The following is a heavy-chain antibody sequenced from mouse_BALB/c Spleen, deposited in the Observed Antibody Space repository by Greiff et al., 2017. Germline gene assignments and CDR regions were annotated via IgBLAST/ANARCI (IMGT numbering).Heavy chain of an antibody. CDR3: NVNYGSSSGAMDY. D-gene: IGHD1-1*01. CDR2: IDPENGDT. V-gene: IGHV14-4*02. CDR1: GFNIKDYY. Sequence: EVQLQQSGAELVRSGASVKLSCTASGFNIKDYYMHWVKQRPEQGLEWIGWIDPENGDTEYAPKFQGKATMTADTSSNTAYLQLSSLTSEDTAVYYCNVNYGSSSGAMDYWGQGTSVTVSS. J-gene: IGHJ4*01.